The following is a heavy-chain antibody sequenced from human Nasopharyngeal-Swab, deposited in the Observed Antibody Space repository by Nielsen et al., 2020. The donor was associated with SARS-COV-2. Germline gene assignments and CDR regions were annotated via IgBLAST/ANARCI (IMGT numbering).Heavy chain of an antibody. D-gene: IGHD5-18*01. CDR3: ARDQGGGRGMTGYSYGAFDY. V-gene: IGHV7-4-1*02. CDR1: GYTFTSYA. J-gene: IGHJ4*02. CDR2: INTNTGNP. Sequence: ASVKVSCKASGYTFTSYAMNWVRQAPGQGLEWMGWINTNTGNPTYAQGFTGRFVFSLDTSVSTAYLQISSLKAEDTAVYYCARDQGGGRGMTGYSYGAFDYWGQGTLVTVSS.